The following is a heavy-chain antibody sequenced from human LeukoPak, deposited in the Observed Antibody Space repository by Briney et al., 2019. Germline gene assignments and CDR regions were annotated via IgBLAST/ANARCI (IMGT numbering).Heavy chain of an antibody. CDR2: IKQDGSEK. J-gene: IGHJ5*02. CDR3: ARDISSSWYDWFDP. V-gene: IGHV3-7*01. D-gene: IGHD6-13*01. Sequence: GGSLRLSCAASGFTVSNKYMTWVRQAPGKGLEWVANIKQDGSEKYYVDSVKGRFTISRDNAKNSLYLQMNSLRAEDTAVYYCARDISSSWYDWFDPWGQGTLVTVSS. CDR1: GFTVSNKY.